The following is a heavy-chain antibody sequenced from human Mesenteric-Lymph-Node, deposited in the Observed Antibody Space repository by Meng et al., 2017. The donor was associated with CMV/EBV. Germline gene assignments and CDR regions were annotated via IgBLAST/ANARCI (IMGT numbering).Heavy chain of an antibody. CDR3: AREGSAWNFDD. J-gene: IGHJ4*02. CDR1: GFTLSSSA. V-gene: IGHV3-23*03. D-gene: IGHD6-19*01. CDR2: IYSGGKT. Sequence: GESLKISCAASGFTLSSSAMNWVRQAPGKGVEWVSVIYSGGKTYYGYSVKGRFTISRDDSKNTMYLQMNSRTAEDTVVYDGAREGSAWNFDDWGQGTLVTVSS.